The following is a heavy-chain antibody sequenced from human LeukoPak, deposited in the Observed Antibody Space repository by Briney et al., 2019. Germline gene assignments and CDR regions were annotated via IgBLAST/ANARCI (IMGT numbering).Heavy chain of an antibody. J-gene: IGHJ6*04. CDR2: IKQDGSEK. CDR1: EFTFPMYW. CDR3: AELGITMIGGV. V-gene: IGHV3-7*01. Sequence: GSLRLSCAASEFTFPMYWMTWVRQAPGKGLEWVADIKQDGSEKYYVDSVKGRFTISRQNAKNSLYLQMNSLRAEDTAVYYCAELGITMIGGVWGKGTTVTISS. D-gene: IGHD3-10*02.